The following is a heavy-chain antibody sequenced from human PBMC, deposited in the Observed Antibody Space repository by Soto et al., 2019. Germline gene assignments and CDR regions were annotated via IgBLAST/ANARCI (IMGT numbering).Heavy chain of an antibody. V-gene: IGHV4-4*02. CDR1: SGSISSSNW. J-gene: IGHJ3*02. Sequence: SETLSLTCAVSSGSISSSNWWSWVRQPPGKGLEWIGEIYHSGSTNYNPSLKSRVTISVDKSKNQFSLKLSSVTAADTAVYYCARDRTFITIFGVVTSAIDAFDIWGQGTMVTVSS. D-gene: IGHD3-3*01. CDR2: IYHSGST. CDR3: ARDRTFITIFGVVTSAIDAFDI.